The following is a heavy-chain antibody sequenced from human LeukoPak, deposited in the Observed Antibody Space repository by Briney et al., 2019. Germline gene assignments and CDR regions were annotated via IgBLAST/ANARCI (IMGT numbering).Heavy chain of an antibody. Sequence: SETLSLTCAVSGYSISSGYCWGWIRQPPGKGLEWIGSIYHSGSTYYNPSLKSRVTISVDTSKNQFSLKLSSVTAADTAVYYCARRYCSSTSCSPYYYYYMDVWGKGTTVTVSS. CDR3: ARRYCSSTSCSPYYYYYMDV. D-gene: IGHD2-2*01. J-gene: IGHJ6*03. CDR1: GYSISSGYC. CDR2: IYHSGST. V-gene: IGHV4-38-2*01.